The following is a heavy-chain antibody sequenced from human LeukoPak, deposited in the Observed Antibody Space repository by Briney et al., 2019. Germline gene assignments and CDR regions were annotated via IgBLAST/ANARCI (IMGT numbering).Heavy chain of an antibody. D-gene: IGHD3-22*01. Sequence: GGSLRLSCAASGFTFSSYSMNWVRQAPGKGLEWVSYISSSSSTIYYADSVKGRFTISRDNAKNSLYLQMNSLRAEDTAVYYCAILVVGQPRYFDYWGQGTLVTVSS. J-gene: IGHJ4*02. V-gene: IGHV3-48*01. CDR2: ISSSSSTI. CDR1: GFTFSSYS. CDR3: AILVVGQPRYFDY.